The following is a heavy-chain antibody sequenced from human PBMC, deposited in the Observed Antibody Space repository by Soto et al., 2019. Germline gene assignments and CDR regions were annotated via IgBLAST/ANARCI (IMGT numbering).Heavy chain of an antibody. J-gene: IGHJ4*02. CDR3: ARQRTTVVTQAYFDH. CDR2: IYYSGRT. Sequence: SETLSLTCIVSGESISSSSYYWCWIRQPPGKGLEWIGSIYYSGRTYYNPSLKSRVTISIDTSKNQFSLKLSSVTATDTAVYYCARQRTTVVTQAYFDHWGQGALVTVSS. D-gene: IGHD2-21*02. V-gene: IGHV4-39*01. CDR1: GESISSSSYY.